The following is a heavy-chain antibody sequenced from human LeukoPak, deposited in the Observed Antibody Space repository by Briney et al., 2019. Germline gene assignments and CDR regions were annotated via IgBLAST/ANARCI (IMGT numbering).Heavy chain of an antibody. D-gene: IGHD2/OR15-2a*01. CDR2: INSRSNYI. CDR1: GFTFSNHN. Sequence: AGGSLRLSCEASGFTFSNHNMSWVRQAPGKGLEWVSSINSRSNYIYYADSVKGRFTISRDNAKESLYLQMNSLRAEDTALYFCARDKVSVIPALDYWGQGTLVIVSS. J-gene: IGHJ4*02. CDR3: ARDKVSVIPALDY. V-gene: IGHV3-21*01.